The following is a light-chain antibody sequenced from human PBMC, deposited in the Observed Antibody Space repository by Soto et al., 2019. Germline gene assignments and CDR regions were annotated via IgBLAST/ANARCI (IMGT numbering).Light chain of an antibody. J-gene: IGKJ5*01. CDR2: GAS. V-gene: IGKV3-15*01. Sequence: EIVLTQSPATLSVSLGDSATLSCRASQSVSLSLAWFQMRPGQPPRLLIYGASTRATDIPARFSGSGSGTDFTLTISSLQSEDFAVYFCQQYNHWPITFGQGTRLEI. CDR3: QQYNHWPIT. CDR1: QSVSLS.